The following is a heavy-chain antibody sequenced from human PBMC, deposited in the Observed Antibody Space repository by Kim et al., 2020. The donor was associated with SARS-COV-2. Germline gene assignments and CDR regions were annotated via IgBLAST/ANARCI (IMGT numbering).Heavy chain of an antibody. J-gene: IGHJ5*02. CDR2: MSGSGGST. CDR1: GFTFSSYA. CDR3: SAAFYYGSGALDP. D-gene: IGHD3-10*01. V-gene: IGHV3-23*01. Sequence: GGSLRLSCAASGFTFSSYAMTWVRRAPGKGLEWVSSMSGSGGSTYHADSVKDRFTISRDNSKNTLYLQMNSLRVEDTAAYFCSAAFYYGSGALDPWGQGT.